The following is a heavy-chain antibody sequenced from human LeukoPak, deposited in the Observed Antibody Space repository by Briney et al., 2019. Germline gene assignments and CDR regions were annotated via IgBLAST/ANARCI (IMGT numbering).Heavy chain of an antibody. CDR3: ARVGMYGYCTGGSCRSPFDG. CDR1: GGSISSYY. V-gene: IGHV4-4*07. J-gene: IGHJ4*02. CDR2: IYTSGST. D-gene: IGHD2-15*01. Sequence: SETLSLTCTVSGGSISSYYWSWIRQPAGKGLEWIGRIYTSGSTNYNPSLKSRVTMSVDTSKNQFSLKLSSVTAADTAVYYCARVGMYGYCTGGSCRSPFDGWGQGTLVTVSS.